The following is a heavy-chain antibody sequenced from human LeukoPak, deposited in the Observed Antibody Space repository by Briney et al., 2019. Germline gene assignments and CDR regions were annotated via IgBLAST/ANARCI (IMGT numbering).Heavy chain of an antibody. J-gene: IGHJ4*02. V-gene: IGHV3-30-3*01. CDR3: ARGRRYCGGGSCYFDYFFDY. CDR2: ISYDGSIN. CDR1: GFTFNSYA. D-gene: IGHD2-15*01. Sequence: GGSLRLSCVASGFTFNSYAVHWVRQAPGKGLEWVAVISYDGSINFYAASVKGRFTISRDNSKNTLYLQMNSLRAEDTALYFCARGRRYCGGGSCYFDYFFDYWGQGTLVTVSS.